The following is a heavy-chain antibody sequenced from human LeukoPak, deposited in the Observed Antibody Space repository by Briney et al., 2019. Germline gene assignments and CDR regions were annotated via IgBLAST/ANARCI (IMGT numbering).Heavy chain of an antibody. CDR2: IYYSGTT. J-gene: IGHJ4*02. V-gene: IGHV4-39*01. Sequence: SETLSLTCTVSGGSISSSSYYWGWIRQPPGKGLESIGSIYYSGTTYYNPSLKSRVTISVDTSKNQFSLKLSSVTAADTAVYYCARQMRTAVAGPNFDYWGQGTLVTVSS. CDR3: ARQMRTAVAGPNFDY. CDR1: GGSISSSSYY. D-gene: IGHD6-19*01.